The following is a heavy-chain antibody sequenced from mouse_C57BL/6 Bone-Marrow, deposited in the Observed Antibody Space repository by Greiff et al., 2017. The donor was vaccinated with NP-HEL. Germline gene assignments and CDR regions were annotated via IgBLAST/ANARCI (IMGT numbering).Heavy chain of an antibody. CDR3: TGGRLRPWFAY. CDR1: GFTFSNYW. D-gene: IGHD2-4*01. CDR2: IRLKSDNYAT. V-gene: IGHV6-3*01. Sequence: EVQGVESGGGLVQPGGSMKLSCVASGFTFSNYWMNWVRQSPEKGLEWVAQIRLKSDNYATHYAESVKGRFTISRDDSKSSVYLQMNNLRAEDTGIYYCTGGRLRPWFAYWGQGTLVTFSA. J-gene: IGHJ3*01.